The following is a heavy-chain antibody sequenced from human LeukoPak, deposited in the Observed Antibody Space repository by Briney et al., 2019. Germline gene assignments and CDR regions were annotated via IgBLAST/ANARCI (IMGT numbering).Heavy chain of an antibody. D-gene: IGHD6-13*01. J-gene: IGHJ4*02. Sequence: GGSLRLSCAASGFTFSSYWMSWVRQAPGKGLEWVANIKQDGSEKYYVDSVKGRFTISRDNAKNSLYLQMNSLRAEDTAVYYCARSGIAAAGGDFDYWGQRTLVTVSS. V-gene: IGHV3-7*03. CDR1: GFTFSSYW. CDR3: ARSGIAAAGGDFDY. CDR2: IKQDGSEK.